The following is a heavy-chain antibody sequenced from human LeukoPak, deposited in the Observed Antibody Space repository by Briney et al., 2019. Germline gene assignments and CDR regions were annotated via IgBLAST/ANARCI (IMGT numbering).Heavy chain of an antibody. Sequence: ASVKVSCKASAYTFTGYYKYWVRQAPGQGLEWMGWINPNSGGTNYAQKFQGRVTMTRDTSISTAYMELSRLRSDDTAVYYCARDLPVPMVYAPRPTDDYWGQGTLVTVSS. CDR2: INPNSGGT. V-gene: IGHV1-2*02. J-gene: IGHJ4*02. CDR1: AYTFTGYY. D-gene: IGHD2-8*01. CDR3: ARDLPVPMVYAPRPTDDY.